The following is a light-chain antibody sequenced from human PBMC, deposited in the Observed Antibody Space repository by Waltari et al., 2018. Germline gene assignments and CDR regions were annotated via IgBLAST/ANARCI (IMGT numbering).Light chain of an antibody. V-gene: IGKV3-11*01. CDR1: QAINNY. CDR2: DAS. CDR3: QERDNPFT. Sequence: EIVLTQSPATLSLSPGERATLSCRASQAINNYLAWHQQKPGQAPRLPIFDASKRAADTPARFSGSGSGTDFTLTISSLEPEDFAVYYCQERDNPFTFGPGTRVDVK. J-gene: IGKJ3*01.